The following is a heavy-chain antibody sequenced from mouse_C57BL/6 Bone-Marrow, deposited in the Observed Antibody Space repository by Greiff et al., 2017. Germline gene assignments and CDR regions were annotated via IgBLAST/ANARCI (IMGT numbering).Heavy chain of an antibody. V-gene: IGHV1-81*01. CDR1: GYTFTSYG. CDR3: APSSYSYGSGYGAY. D-gene: IGHD1-1*01. CDR2: IYPRSGNT. Sequence: VQLQESGAELARPGASVKLSCKASGYTFTSYGISWVKQRTGQGLEWIGEIYPRSGNTYYNEKFKGKATLTADKSSSTAYMELRSLTSGDSAVYFCAPSSYSYGSGYGAYWGQGTLVTVSA. J-gene: IGHJ3*01.